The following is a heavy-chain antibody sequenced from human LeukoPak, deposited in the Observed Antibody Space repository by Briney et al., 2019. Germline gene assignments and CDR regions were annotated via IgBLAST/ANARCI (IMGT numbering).Heavy chain of an antibody. CDR3: ARGKYSYGYHAY. CDR1: GGSISSGGYY. CDR2: IYYSGST. V-gene: IGHV4-30-4*08. Sequence: KASETLSLTCTVSGGSISSGGYYWSWIRQHPGKGLEWIGYIYYSGSTYYNSSLKSRVTISLDTSKNQFSLKLSSVTATDTAVYYCARGKYSYGYHAYWGQGTLVTVSS. D-gene: IGHD5-18*01. J-gene: IGHJ4*02.